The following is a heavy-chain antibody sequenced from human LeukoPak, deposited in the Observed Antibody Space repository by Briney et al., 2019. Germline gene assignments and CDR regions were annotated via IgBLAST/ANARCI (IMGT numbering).Heavy chain of an antibody. CDR2: IIPIFGTA. CDR3: ARVSGYCSSTSCYTGQVNRYYYYYMDV. J-gene: IGHJ6*03. V-gene: IGHV1-69*05. CDR1: GGTFSSYA. Sequence: ASVKVSCKASGGTFSSYAISWVRQAPGQGLEWMGGIIPIFGTANYAQKFQGRVTITTDESTSTAYMELSSLRSEDTAVYYCARVSGYCSSTSCYTGQVNRYYYYYMDVWGQGALVTVSS. D-gene: IGHD2-2*02.